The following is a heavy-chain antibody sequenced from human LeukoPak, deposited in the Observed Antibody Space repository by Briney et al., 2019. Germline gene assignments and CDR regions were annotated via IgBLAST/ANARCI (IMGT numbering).Heavy chain of an antibody. Sequence: GGTLRLSCAASGFIFSSYGMTWVRQAPGKGLEWVSAISGSGSGGSTYYADSVKGRFTISRDNSKNTLYLQMNSLRVEDTAVYYCAKATSVTTLFDYWGQGTLVTVSS. D-gene: IGHD4-17*01. CDR3: AKATSVTTLFDY. J-gene: IGHJ4*02. CDR2: ISGSGSGGST. V-gene: IGHV3-23*01. CDR1: GFIFSSYG.